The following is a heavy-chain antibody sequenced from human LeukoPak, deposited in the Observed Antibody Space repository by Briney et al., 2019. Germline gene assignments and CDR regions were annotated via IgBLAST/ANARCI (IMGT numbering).Heavy chain of an antibody. Sequence: GGSLRLSCAASGFSFSSFAMTWVRQAPGKGLEWVSAISGGGVGTYYADSVKGRFTISRDNSKSTLHLQMNSLRADDTAVYYCARIGVAGANSDYWGQGTLVTVSS. CDR2: ISGGGVGT. CDR1: GFSFSSFA. D-gene: IGHD6-19*01. CDR3: ARIGVAGANSDY. J-gene: IGHJ4*02. V-gene: IGHV3-23*01.